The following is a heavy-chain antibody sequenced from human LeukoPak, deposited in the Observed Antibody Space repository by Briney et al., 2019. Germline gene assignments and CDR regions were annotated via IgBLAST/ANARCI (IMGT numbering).Heavy chain of an antibody. V-gene: IGHV4-4*07. CDR1: GAHISNYY. D-gene: IGHD3-22*01. CDR2: LHAREST. CDR3: ASLSSGAAFDV. J-gene: IGHJ3*01. Sequence: PSETLSLTCTVPGAHISNYYWTWVRQSAAQGLEWIGRLHARESTIYNPSLKSRLTMSIDTSKDQLSLTLTSVTAGASAVYYCASLSSGAAFDVWGQGTVVTVSS.